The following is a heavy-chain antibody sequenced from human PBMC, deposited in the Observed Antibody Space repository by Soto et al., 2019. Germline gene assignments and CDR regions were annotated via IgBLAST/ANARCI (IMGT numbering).Heavy chain of an antibody. CDR3: ARVMEQQLTRPDFDD. CDR2: ISAYNGDT. J-gene: IGHJ4*02. Sequence: QVQLVQSGAEVKKPGASVKVSCKASGYTFANYGVSWVRQAPGQGLEWMGWISAYNGDTNYAQKLQGRVTMTTDTATSTAYMELRSLRSDDTAVYSCARVMEQQLTRPDFDDWGQGTLVTVSS. D-gene: IGHD6-13*01. V-gene: IGHV1-18*01. CDR1: GYTFANYG.